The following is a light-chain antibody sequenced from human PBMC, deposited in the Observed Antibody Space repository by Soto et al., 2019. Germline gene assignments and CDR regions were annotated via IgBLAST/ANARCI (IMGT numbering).Light chain of an antibody. CDR2: DAS. Sequence: EVVLTQSPATLSLSPGESATLSCRASQSVSSNLAWYQQRPGQAPRLLIFDASKRATGTTARFSGSGSGTDFTLTISSLEPEDFAVYYCQQRTNWPPELIFGGGTKVEIK. CDR3: QQRTNWPPELI. CDR1: QSVSSN. V-gene: IGKV3-11*01. J-gene: IGKJ4*01.